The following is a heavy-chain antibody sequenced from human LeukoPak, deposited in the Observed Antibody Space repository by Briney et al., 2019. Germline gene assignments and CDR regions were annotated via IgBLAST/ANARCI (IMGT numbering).Heavy chain of an antibody. CDR1: GGSISSYY. CDR2: IYYSGST. J-gene: IGHJ4*02. D-gene: IGHD6-19*01. CDR3: ARDGAAVAGREMFDY. Sequence: SETLSLTCTVSGGSISSYYWRWIRQPPGKGLEWIGYIYYSGSTNYNPSLKSRVTISVDTSKNQFSLKLSSVTAADTAVYYCARDGAAVAGREMFDYWGQGTLVTVSS. V-gene: IGHV4-59*01.